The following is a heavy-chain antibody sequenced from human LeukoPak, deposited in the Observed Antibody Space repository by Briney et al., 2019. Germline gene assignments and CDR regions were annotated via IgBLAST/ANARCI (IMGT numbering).Heavy chain of an antibody. CDR2: IYYSGST. CDR1: GGSISSGGYY. D-gene: IGHD3-10*01. CDR3: ARADTMVRGVISPFDY. Sequence: SQTLSLTCTVSGGSISSGGYYWSWIRQHPGKGLEWIGYIYYSGSTYYNPSLKSRVTISVDTSKNQFSLKLSSVTAADTAVHYCARADTMVRGVISPFDYWGQGTLVTVSS. J-gene: IGHJ4*02. V-gene: IGHV4-31*03.